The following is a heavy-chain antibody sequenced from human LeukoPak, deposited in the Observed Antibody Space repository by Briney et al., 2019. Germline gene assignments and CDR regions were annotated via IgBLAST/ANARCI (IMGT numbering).Heavy chain of an antibody. D-gene: IGHD3-22*01. J-gene: IGHJ4*02. CDR2: IYYSGST. CDR1: GGSISSGGYY. CDR3: ARALNYYDSSGFDY. V-gene: IGHV4-31*03. Sequence: SETLSLTCTVSGGSISSGGYYWSWIRQHPVKGLEWIGYIYYSGSTYYNPSLKSRVTISVDTSKNQFSLKLSSVTAADTAVYYCARALNYYDSSGFDYWGQGTLVTVSS.